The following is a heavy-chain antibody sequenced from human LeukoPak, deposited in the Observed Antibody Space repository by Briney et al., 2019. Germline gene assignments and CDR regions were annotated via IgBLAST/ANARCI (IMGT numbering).Heavy chain of an antibody. CDR1: GGSISSGDYY. CDR3: ARDPPPVDYYWSGKYYGL. CDR2: IYYSGST. D-gene: IGHD3-10*01. J-gene: IGHJ4*02. Sequence: PSETLSLTCTVSGGSISSGDYYWSWIRQPPGKGLEWIGYIYYSGSTYYNPSLKSRVTISVDTSKNQFSLKLSSVTAADMSGYYWARDPPPVDYYWSGKYYGLWGQGTL. V-gene: IGHV4-30-4*01.